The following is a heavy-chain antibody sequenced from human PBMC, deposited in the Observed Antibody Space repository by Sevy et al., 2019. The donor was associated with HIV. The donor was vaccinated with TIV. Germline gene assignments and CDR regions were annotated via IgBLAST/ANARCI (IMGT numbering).Heavy chain of an antibody. CDR2: IVVGSGNT. CDR1: GFTFTSSA. CDR3: AADKKDSSNLYYYYYYGMDV. V-gene: IGHV1-58*01. Sequence: ASVKVSCKASGFTFTSSAVQWVRQARGQRLEWVGWIVVGSGNTNYAQKFQERVTITRDMSTSTAYMELSSLRSEDTAVYYCAADKKDSSNLYYYYYYGMDVWGQGTTVTVSS. D-gene: IGHD3-22*01. J-gene: IGHJ6*02.